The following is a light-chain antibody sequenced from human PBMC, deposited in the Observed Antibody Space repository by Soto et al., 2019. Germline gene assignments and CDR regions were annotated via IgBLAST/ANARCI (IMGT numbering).Light chain of an antibody. V-gene: IGKV1-5*03. Sequence: DIQMTQSPSTLSASVGGRVTITCRASQSISIELAWYQQKPGKAPNLLIYKASSLQSGVPSRFRGSGSGTEFTLTISSLQPDDFATYYCQQYKSYPYTFGQGTKLEIK. CDR3: QQYKSYPYT. CDR1: QSISIE. CDR2: KAS. J-gene: IGKJ2*01.